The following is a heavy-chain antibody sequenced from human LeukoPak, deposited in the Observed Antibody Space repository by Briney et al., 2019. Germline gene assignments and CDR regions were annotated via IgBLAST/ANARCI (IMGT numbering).Heavy chain of an antibody. CDR1: GYTFTGYY. V-gene: IGHV1-2*02. CDR3: ARSHTNMVRGVITFVKY. J-gene: IGHJ4*02. D-gene: IGHD3-10*01. CDR2: INPNSGGT. Sequence: ASVKVSCKASGYTFTGYYMHWVRQAPGQGLEWMGWINPNSGGTNYAQKFQGRVTMTRDTSISTAYMELSRLRSGDTAVYYCARSHTNMVRGVITFVKYWGQGTLVTVSS.